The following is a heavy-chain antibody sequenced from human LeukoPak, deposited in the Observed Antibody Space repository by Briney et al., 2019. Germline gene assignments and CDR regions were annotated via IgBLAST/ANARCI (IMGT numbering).Heavy chain of an antibody. Sequence: GASVRVSCRASGYTFTGYYMHWVRQAPGQGLEWMGWINPNSGGTNYAQKFQGRVTMTRDTSISTAYMELSRLRSDDTAVCYCARDLDMTTVTGAFDIWGQGTMVTVSS. CDR1: GYTFTGYY. CDR3: ARDLDMTTVTGAFDI. CDR2: INPNSGGT. V-gene: IGHV1-2*02. J-gene: IGHJ3*02. D-gene: IGHD4-17*01.